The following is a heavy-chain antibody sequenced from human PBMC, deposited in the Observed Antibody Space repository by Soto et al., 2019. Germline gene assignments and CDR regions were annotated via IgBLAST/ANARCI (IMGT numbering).Heavy chain of an antibody. Sequence: QVQLVQSGAEVKKPGTSVKVSCKGSGCSFSTNALNWVRQAPGQGLEWMGRIIPIFGTVNYAQKFQGRVTITAYDSTTTAYLELTSLTSEDTAIYYSARDRGEMDEWIQAFDLWGQGTMVTASS. CDR1: GCSFSTNA. J-gene: IGHJ3*01. D-gene: IGHD5-18*01. CDR3: ARDRGEMDEWIQAFDL. CDR2: IIPIFGTV. V-gene: IGHV1-69*18.